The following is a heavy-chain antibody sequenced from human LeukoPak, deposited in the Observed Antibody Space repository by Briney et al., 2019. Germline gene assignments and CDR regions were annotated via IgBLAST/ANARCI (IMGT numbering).Heavy chain of an antibody. J-gene: IGHJ4*02. CDR2: VSASGGST. D-gene: IGHD3-10*01. CDR1: GFIFRNHA. Sequence: GGSLRLSCAASGFIFRNHAMNWVRQAPGQGLEWVSGVSASGGSTFNTDSVKGRFSISRDNSKNTLNLEMNSLRPEDTALYYCAKSLGNQGVIDYWGQGTLVTVSS. V-gene: IGHV3-23*01. CDR3: AKSLGNQGVIDY.